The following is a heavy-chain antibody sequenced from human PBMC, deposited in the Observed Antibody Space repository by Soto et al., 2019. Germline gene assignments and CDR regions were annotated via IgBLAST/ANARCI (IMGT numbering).Heavy chain of an antibody. CDR3: ARARTMVRGVITSDAFDI. Sequence: GASVKVSCKASGYTFNAHGIYWVRQAPGQGLEWLGWISAYNGKTNYVQNLQGRVTMTTDTPTTTAYMELRSLRSDDTAVYYCARARTMVRGVITSDAFDIWGQGTMVTVSS. CDR1: GYTFNAHG. D-gene: IGHD3-10*01. J-gene: IGHJ3*02. CDR2: ISAYNGKT. V-gene: IGHV1-18*01.